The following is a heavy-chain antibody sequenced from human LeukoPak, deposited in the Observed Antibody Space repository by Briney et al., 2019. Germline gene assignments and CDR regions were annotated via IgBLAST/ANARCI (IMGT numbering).Heavy chain of an antibody. CDR2: VSNRGIT. Sequence: SETLSLTCTVSGASVNNYYWSWIRQAPGKGLEWIGYVSNRGITNYNPSLESRVTMSLDTSKNQFSLILTSITAADTAVYYCARDVLWTGYFDPWGLGTLVIVSS. CDR3: ARDVLWTGYFDP. D-gene: IGHD6-25*01. V-gene: IGHV4-59*02. CDR1: GASVNNYY. J-gene: IGHJ5*02.